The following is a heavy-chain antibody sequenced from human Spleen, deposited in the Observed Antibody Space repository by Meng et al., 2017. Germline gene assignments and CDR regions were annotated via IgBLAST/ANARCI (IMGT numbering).Heavy chain of an antibody. CDR2: INHSGST. Sequence: HVRPHHVGAGLLKPSQALSLTLVGSGWTCSNYYWCLIRQPPGKGLEWIGEINHSGSTNYNPSLESQATITVDTSQNNLSLKLSSVTAADSAVYYCARGPTTMAHDFDYWGQGTLVTVSS. CDR3: ARGPTTMAHDFDY. V-gene: IGHV4-34*01. CDR1: GWTCSNYY. J-gene: IGHJ4*02. D-gene: IGHD4-11*01.